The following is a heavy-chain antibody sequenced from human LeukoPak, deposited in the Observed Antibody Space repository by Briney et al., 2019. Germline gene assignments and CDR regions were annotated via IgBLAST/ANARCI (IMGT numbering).Heavy chain of an antibody. Sequence: ASVKVSCKASGYTFTSYAMHWVRQAPGQRLEWMGWINAGNGNTKYSQKFQGRVTITRDTSASTAYMELSRLRSDDTAVYYCARVGRGDWYYFDYWGQGTLVTVSS. J-gene: IGHJ4*02. D-gene: IGHD2-21*02. CDR3: ARVGRGDWYYFDY. CDR2: INAGNGNT. CDR1: GYTFTSYA. V-gene: IGHV1-3*01.